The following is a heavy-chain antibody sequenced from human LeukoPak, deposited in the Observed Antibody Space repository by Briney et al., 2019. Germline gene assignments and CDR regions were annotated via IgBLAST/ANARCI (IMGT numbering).Heavy chain of an antibody. J-gene: IGHJ4*02. CDR1: GFTFSDYS. CDR2: MSSSSRYT. V-gene: IGHV3-11*03. D-gene: IGHD1-26*01. Sequence: PGGSLRLSCAASGFTFSDYSMSWIRQAPGKGLEWLSYMSSSSRYTNYADSVKGRFTISRDNAKNSLYLQMNSLRAEDTAVYYWLGVRPHRGSYRLSYWGQGTLVTVS. CDR3: LGVRPHRGSYRLSY.